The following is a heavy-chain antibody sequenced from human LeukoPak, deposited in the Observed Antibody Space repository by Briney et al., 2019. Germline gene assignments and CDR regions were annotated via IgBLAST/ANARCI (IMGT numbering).Heavy chain of an antibody. CDR1: GYTFTGYY. Sequence: SCKASGYTFTGYYMHWVRQAPGKGLEWVAVIWFDGSNKYYADSVKGRFTISRDNSKYTLYLQMNSLRVEDTAVYYCARARGTGWYFDLWGRGTLVTVSS. D-gene: IGHD2-15*01. CDR3: ARARGTGWYFDL. CDR2: IWFDGSNK. J-gene: IGHJ2*01. V-gene: IGHV3-33*01.